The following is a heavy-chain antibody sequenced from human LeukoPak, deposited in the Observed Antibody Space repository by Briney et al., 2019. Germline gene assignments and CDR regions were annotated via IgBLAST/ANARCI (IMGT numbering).Heavy chain of an antibody. V-gene: IGHV1-69*04. J-gene: IGHJ3*02. CDR1: GGTFGSDA. CDR3: ARSLFLRAFDI. CDR2: IIPILGIA. Sequence: ASVKVSCKVSGGTFGSDAFTWVRQAPGQGLEWMGRIIPILGIANYAQKFQGRVTITADKSTSTAYMELSSLRSEDTAVYYCARSLFLRAFDIWGQGTMVTVSS.